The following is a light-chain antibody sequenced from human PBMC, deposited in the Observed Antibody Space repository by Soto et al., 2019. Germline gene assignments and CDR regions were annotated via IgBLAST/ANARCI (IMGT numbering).Light chain of an antibody. CDR2: GAS. V-gene: IGKV3D-15*01. J-gene: IGKJ4*01. Sequence: DTVMTQSPATLSVSPGERATLSCRASQSVASKLAWYQQKPGQAPKLLIYGASTRDTGIPARFSGSGSGTAFSLTISSLQSEDFAVYYCQQYNNWPLTFGGGTKVEIK. CDR1: QSVASK. CDR3: QQYNNWPLT.